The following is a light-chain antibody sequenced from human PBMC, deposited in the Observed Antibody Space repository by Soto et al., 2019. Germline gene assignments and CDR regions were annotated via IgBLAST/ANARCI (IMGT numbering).Light chain of an antibody. CDR1: QSVNSNC. CDR2: GAS. CDR3: QQYGTSPRS. V-gene: IGKV3-20*01. Sequence: EIVLTQSPGTLSLSPGERATLSCRTSQSVNSNCLAWYQQKPGQAPRLLIYGASNRAAVIPDRFIGSGSGTDFTLTISRLEPEDFAVYYCQQYGTSPRSFGQGTRVEIK. J-gene: IGKJ1*01.